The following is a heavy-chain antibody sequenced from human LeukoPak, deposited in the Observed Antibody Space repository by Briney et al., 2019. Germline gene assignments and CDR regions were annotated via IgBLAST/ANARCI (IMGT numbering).Heavy chain of an antibody. D-gene: IGHD2-15*01. V-gene: IGHV3-23*01. J-gene: IGHJ6*02. CDR1: GFTFSGYA. CDR3: AKDHTPISNYDSYGMDV. CDR2: ISGSGGST. Sequence: GGSLRLSCAASGFTFSGYAISWVRQAPGKGLVWVSAISGSGGSTYYADSVKGRFTISRDNSKNTLYLQMNSLRAEDTAVYYCAKDHTPISNYDSYGMDVWGQGTTVTVSS.